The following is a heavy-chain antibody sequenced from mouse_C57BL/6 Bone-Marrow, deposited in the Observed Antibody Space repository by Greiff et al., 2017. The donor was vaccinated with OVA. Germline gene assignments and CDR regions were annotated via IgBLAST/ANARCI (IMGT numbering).Heavy chain of an antibody. D-gene: IGHD1-1*01. J-gene: IGHJ4*01. V-gene: IGHV2-5*01. Sequence: VQLQQSGPGLVQPSQSLSITCTVSGFSLTSYGVHWVRQSPGKGLEWLGVIWRGGSTDYNAAFMSRLSITKDNSKSQVFFKMNSLQADDTAIYYCAKKSYGSSHEAMDYWGQGTSVTVSS. CDR1: GFSLTSYG. CDR3: AKKSYGSSHEAMDY. CDR2: IWRGGST.